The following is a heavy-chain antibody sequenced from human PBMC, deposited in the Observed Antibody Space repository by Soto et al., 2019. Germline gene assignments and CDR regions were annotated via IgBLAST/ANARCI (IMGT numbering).Heavy chain of an antibody. Sequence: QVHLQESGPGLVKPRQTLSLTCPVPGGSISSGDYYWSWIRQPPGKGLEWIGDIYYSGSTYYNPSLQSRVTISVDTSKTQFTLKLSSVTAADTAVYYCARDCASDDYGEQNYYYYGMDVW. V-gene: IGHV4-30-4*01. CDR2: IYYSGST. D-gene: IGHD4-17*01. CDR3: ARDCASDDYGEQNYYYYGMDV. CDR1: GGSISSGDYY. J-gene: IGHJ6*01.